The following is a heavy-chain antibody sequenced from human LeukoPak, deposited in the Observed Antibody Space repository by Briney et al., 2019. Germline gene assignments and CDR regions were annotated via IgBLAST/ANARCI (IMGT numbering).Heavy chain of an antibody. J-gene: IGHJ3*02. V-gene: IGHV5-51*01. CDR2: IYPGDSDT. CDR1: GYSFTSYW. D-gene: IGHD6-13*01. CDR3: AINARLIAAAGYDAFDI. Sequence: GESLRISCKGSGYSFTSYWISWVRQMPGKGLGWMGIIYPGDSDTRYSPSFQGQVTISADKSISTAYLQWSSLKASDTAMYYCAINARLIAAAGYDAFDIWGQGTMVTVSS.